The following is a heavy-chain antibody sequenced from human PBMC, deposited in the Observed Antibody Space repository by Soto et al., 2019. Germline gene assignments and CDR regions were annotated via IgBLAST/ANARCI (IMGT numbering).Heavy chain of an antibody. CDR3: ERHRATATKWSTDFDY. J-gene: IGHJ4*02. V-gene: IGHV4-39*01. Sequence: SETLSLTCTVSGGSISSSSYYWGWIRQPPGKGLEWIGSIYYSGSTYYNPSLKSRVTISVDTSKNQFSLKLSSVTAADTAVYYCERHRATATKWSTDFDYWGQGTLVTVSS. D-gene: IGHD4-17*01. CDR1: GGSISSSSYY. CDR2: IYYSGST.